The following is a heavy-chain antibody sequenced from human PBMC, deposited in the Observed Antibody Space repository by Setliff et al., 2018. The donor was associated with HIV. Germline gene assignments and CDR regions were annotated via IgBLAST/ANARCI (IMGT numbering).Heavy chain of an antibody. J-gene: IGHJ6*02. CDR2: IHTNTGDP. CDR3: ATRGEQLYFYGMDV. D-gene: IGHD1-26*01. V-gene: IGHV7-4-1*02. Sequence: GASVKVSCKASGYSFINYAINWLRQAPGRGLEWVGWIHTNTGDPTYAQGFTGRFVFSFDTSVSTAYLQISGLKAEDTAVYYCATRGEQLYFYGMDVWGQGTTVTVSS. CDR1: GYSFINYA.